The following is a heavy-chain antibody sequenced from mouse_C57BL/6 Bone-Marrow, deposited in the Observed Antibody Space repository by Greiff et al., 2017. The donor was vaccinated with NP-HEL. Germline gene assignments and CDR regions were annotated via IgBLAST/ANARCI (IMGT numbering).Heavy chain of an antibody. D-gene: IGHD2-2*01. J-gene: IGHJ4*01. Sequence: QVQLQQPGAELVMPGASVKLSCKASGYTFTSYWMHWVKQRPGQGLEWIGEIDPYDSYTNYNQKFKGKSTLTVDKSSSTAYMQLSSLTSEASAVYYCAIYYGYPYAMDYCGQGTSVTVSS. CDR3: AIYYGYPYAMDY. CDR2: IDPYDSYT. V-gene: IGHV1-69*01. CDR1: GYTFTSYW.